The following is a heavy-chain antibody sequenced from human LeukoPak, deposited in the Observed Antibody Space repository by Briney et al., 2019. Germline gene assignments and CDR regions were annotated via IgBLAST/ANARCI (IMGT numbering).Heavy chain of an antibody. CDR2: ISGDGTNA. CDR3: AKEGGSYHFDY. V-gene: IGHV3-23*01. Sequence: GGSLRLSCAASGFTFSTSAMNWVRQVPGKGLEWVSAISGDGTNAYYPDSVKGRFTISRDNSKNTVFLQMNSLRAEDTAIYYCAKEGGSYHFDYWGQGTLVTVSS. D-gene: IGHD1-26*01. J-gene: IGHJ4*02. CDR1: GFTFSTSA.